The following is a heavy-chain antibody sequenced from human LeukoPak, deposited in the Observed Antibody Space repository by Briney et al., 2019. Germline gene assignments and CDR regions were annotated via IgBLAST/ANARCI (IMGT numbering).Heavy chain of an antibody. CDR3: ARGSYYYDSSGSPQDDY. J-gene: IGHJ4*02. V-gene: IGHV1-8*01. Sequence: ASVKVSCKASGYTFTRDDINWVRQATGQGLEWMGWMNPNSGNTGYAQKFQGRVTMTRNTSISTAYMELSSLRSEDTAVYYCARGSYYYDSSGSPQDDYWGQGTLVTVSS. D-gene: IGHD3-22*01. CDR1: GYTFTRDD. CDR2: MNPNSGNT.